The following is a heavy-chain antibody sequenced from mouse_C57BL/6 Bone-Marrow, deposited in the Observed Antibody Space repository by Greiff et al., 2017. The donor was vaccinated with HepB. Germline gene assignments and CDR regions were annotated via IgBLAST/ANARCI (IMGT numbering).Heavy chain of an antibody. J-gene: IGHJ3*01. D-gene: IGHD2-3*01. CDR3: AEDLDGLPWFAY. CDR2: IYPRSGNT. V-gene: IGHV1-81*01. Sequence: QVQLKQSGAELARPGASVKLSCKASGYTFTSYGISWVKQRTGQGLEWIGEIYPRSGNTYYNEKFKGKATLTADKSSSTAYMELRSLTSEDSAVYFCAEDLDGLPWFAYWGQGTLVTVSA. CDR1: GYTFTSYG.